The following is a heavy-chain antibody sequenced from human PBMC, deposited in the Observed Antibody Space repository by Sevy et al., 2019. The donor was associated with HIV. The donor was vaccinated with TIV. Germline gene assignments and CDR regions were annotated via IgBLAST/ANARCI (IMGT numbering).Heavy chain of an antibody. CDR1: GFTFSTYW. V-gene: IGHV3-7*01. J-gene: IGHJ4*02. D-gene: IGHD3-10*01. Sequence: GGSLRLSCAASGFTFSTYWMTWVRQAPGKGLEWLANINHDGDEKYYLDSVKGRFTISRDNAKNSLYRQMNTLRAGDTAVYYWARVFISFDYWGQGTLVTVSS. CDR3: ARVFISFDY. CDR2: INHDGDEK.